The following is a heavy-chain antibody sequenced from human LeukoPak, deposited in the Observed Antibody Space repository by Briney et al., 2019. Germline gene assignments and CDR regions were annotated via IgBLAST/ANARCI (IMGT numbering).Heavy chain of an antibody. J-gene: IGHJ6*02. CDR1: GFTFSSYA. CDR2: ISGSGGST. D-gene: IGHD2-15*01. Sequence: GGSLRLSCAASGFTFSSYAMSWVRQAPGKGLEWVSAISGSGGSTYYADSVKGRFTISRDNSKNALYLQMNSLRAEDTAVYYCARGHDIVVVVAAYDYYGMDVWGQGTTVTVSS. CDR3: ARGHDIVVVVAAYDYYGMDV. V-gene: IGHV3-23*01.